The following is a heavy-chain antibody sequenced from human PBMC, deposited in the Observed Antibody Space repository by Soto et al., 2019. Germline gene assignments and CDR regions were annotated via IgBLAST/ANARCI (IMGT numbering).Heavy chain of an antibody. CDR1: GGSFSGYY. CDR3: ARGGYCTNGVCYIDY. CDR2: INHSGST. D-gene: IGHD2-8*01. V-gene: IGHV4-34*01. Sequence: SETLSLTCAVYGGSFSGYYWSWIRQPPGKGLEWIGEINHSGSTNYNPSLKSRVTISVDTSKNQFSLKLSSVTAADTAVYYCARGGYCTNGVCYIDYWGQGTLVTVSS. J-gene: IGHJ4*02.